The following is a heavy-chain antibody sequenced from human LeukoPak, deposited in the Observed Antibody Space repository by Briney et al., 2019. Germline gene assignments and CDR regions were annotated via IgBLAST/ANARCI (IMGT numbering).Heavy chain of an antibody. CDR3: ARCLLDTAMVNFWFDP. CDR1: GGTFSSYA. Sequence: GAPVKGSCKGSGGTFSSYAINWGRQGPGQRLEWRGGVIPIFGTANYAQKFQGRVTITTDESTSTAYMELSSLRSEDTAVYYCARCLLDTAMVNFWFDPWGQGTLVTVSS. CDR2: VIPIFGTA. J-gene: IGHJ5*02. V-gene: IGHV1-69*05. D-gene: IGHD5-18*01.